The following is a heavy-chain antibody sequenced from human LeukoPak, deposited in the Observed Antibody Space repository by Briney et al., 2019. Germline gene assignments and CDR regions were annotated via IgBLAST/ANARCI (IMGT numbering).Heavy chain of an antibody. CDR2: ISSSSSYI. CDR1: GFTFSSYS. CDR3: ARDRNPRRDGYNPYYYYGMDV. D-gene: IGHD5-24*01. J-gene: IGHJ6*02. Sequence: GGSLRLSCAASGFTFSSYSMNWVRQAPGKGLVWVSSISSSSSYIYYADSVKGRFTISRDNAKNSLYLQMNSLRAEDTAVYYCARDRNPRRDGYNPYYYYGMDVWGQGTTVTVSS. V-gene: IGHV3-21*01.